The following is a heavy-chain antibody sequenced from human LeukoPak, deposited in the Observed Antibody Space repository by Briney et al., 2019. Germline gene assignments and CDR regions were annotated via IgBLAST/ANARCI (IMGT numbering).Heavy chain of an antibody. CDR3: AREIAAAGEGWYFDY. V-gene: IGHV1-69*13. Sequence: SVKVSCKASGGTFSSYAISWVRQAPGQGLEWMGGIIPIFGTANYAQKFQGRVTITADESTSTAYMELSSLRSEDTAVYYCAREIAAAGEGWYFDYWGQGTLVTASS. CDR1: GGTFSSYA. D-gene: IGHD6-13*01. J-gene: IGHJ4*02. CDR2: IIPIFGTA.